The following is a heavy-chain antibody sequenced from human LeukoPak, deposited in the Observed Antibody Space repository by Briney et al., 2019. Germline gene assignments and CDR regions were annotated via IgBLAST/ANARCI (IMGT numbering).Heavy chain of an antibody. V-gene: IGHV6-1*01. CDR3: ARSLAVAGRNWFDP. CDR1: GDSVSSNTAA. D-gene: IGHD6-19*01. CDR2: TYYRSKWYN. J-gene: IGHJ5*02. Sequence: SQTFSLTCASSGDSVSSNTAAWNWIRQSPSKGLEWLGRTYYRSKWYNDYAVSVKSRITITADTSTNHFSLQLNSVTPEDTAMYYCARSLAVAGRNWFDPWGQGTLVTVSS.